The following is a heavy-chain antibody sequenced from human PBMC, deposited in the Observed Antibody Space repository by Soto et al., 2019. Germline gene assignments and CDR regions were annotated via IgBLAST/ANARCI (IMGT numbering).Heavy chain of an antibody. CDR2: IYHGGST. CDR1: GGSISSGDYS. Sequence: QLQLQESGSGLVKPSQTLSLTCAVSGGSISSGDYSWSWIRQPPGKGLAWVGYIYHGGSTYYNPSLKSRVPLSVDRPKNQFSRKLSSVTAADTAVSYCAGGPGVARNYWGRGTLVTVSS. V-gene: IGHV4-30-2*01. CDR3: AGGPGVARNY. D-gene: IGHD5-12*01. J-gene: IGHJ4*02.